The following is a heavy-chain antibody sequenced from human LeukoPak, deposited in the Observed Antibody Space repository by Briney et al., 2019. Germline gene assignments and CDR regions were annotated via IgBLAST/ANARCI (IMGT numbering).Heavy chain of an antibody. V-gene: IGHV7-4-1*02. Sequence: GASVKVSCKASGYTFTNYAINWVRQAPGQGLELMGWINTNTGNPTYAQGFTGQFVFSLDTSVSTAYLQISSLKAEDTAVYYCARIWRSFGELAGVYGYWGQRTLVTVSS. CDR2: INTNTGNP. J-gene: IGHJ4*02. D-gene: IGHD3-10*01. CDR1: GYTFTNYA. CDR3: ARIWRSFGELAGVYGY.